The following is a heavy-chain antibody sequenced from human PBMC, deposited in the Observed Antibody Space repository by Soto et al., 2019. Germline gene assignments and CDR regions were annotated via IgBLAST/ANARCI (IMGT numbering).Heavy chain of an antibody. D-gene: IGHD6-19*01. CDR1: GFTFSSYA. CDR2: ISYDGSNK. Sequence: QVQLVESGGGVVQPGRSLRLSCAASGFTFSSYAMHWVRQAPGKGLEWVAVISYDGSNKYYADSVKGRFTISRDNSKNTLYLQMNSLRAEDTAVYYCARDLSSFGGWLSSFDYWGQGTLVTVSS. J-gene: IGHJ4*02. CDR3: ARDLSSFGGWLSSFDY. V-gene: IGHV3-30-3*01.